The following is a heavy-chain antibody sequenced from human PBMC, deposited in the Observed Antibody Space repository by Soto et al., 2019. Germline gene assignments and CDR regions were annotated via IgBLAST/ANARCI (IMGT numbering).Heavy chain of an antibody. Sequence: GGSLRLSCAASGFTFSSYSMNWVRQAPGKGLEWVSSISSSSSYIYYADSVKGRFTISRDNSKNSLYLQMNSLRAEDTAVYYCARDNGLDSSSWYGGGYYYGMDVWGQGTTVTVSS. CDR1: GFTFSSYS. J-gene: IGHJ6*02. CDR3: ARDNGLDSSSWYGGGYYYGMDV. V-gene: IGHV3-21*01. D-gene: IGHD6-13*01. CDR2: ISSSSSYI.